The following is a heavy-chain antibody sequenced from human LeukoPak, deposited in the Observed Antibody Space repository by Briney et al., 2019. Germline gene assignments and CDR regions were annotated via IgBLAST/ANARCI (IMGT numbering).Heavy chain of an antibody. D-gene: IGHD6-13*01. J-gene: IGHJ4*02. CDR2: ISGSGGST. Sequence: GGTLRLSCAASGFTFSSYGMSWVRQAPGKGLEWVSAISGSGGSTYYADSVKGRFTISRDNSKNTLYLQMNSLRAEDTAVYFCAKVSIAAAAYFDYWGQGTLVTVSS. CDR1: GFTFSSYG. V-gene: IGHV3-23*01. CDR3: AKVSIAAAAYFDY.